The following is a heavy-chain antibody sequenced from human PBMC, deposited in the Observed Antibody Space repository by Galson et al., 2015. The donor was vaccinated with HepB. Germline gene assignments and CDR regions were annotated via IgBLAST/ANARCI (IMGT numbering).Heavy chain of an antibody. CDR3: ARGDRCTTSTCYASYYYSYGMDV. CDR2: VSQGGSK. CDR1: GGSFEHYY. J-gene: IGHJ6*02. V-gene: IGHV4-34*01. D-gene: IGHD2/OR15-2a*01. Sequence: SETLSLTCIMSGGSFEHYYWSWIRQSPGKGLEWIGEVSQGGSKTANPSLKSRLTMSVDTAKSHFSLRLTSMTAADSGVYYCARGDRCTTSTCYASYYYSYGMDVWGQGTTVTVSS.